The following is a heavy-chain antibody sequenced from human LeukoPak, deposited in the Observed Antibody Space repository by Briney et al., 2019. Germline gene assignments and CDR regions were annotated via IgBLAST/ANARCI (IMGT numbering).Heavy chain of an antibody. V-gene: IGHV1-2*02. Sequence: ASVKVSCKAFGYTFTSNYMHWVRQAPGQGPEWMGVISPSGGSTTYAQKFQGRVTMTRDTSISTAYMELSRLRSDDTAVYYCARDITFGGVIGKFPDYWGEGTLVTVSS. CDR3: ARDITFGGVIGKFPDY. CDR2: ISPSGGST. D-gene: IGHD3-16*02. CDR1: GYTFTSNY. J-gene: IGHJ4*02.